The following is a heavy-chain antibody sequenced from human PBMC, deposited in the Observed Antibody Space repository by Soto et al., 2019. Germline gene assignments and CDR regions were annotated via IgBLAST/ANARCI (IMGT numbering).Heavy chain of an antibody. J-gene: IGHJ3*02. D-gene: IGHD3-3*01. CDR2: IIPIFGTA. CDR1: GGTFSNYA. Sequence: QVQLVQSGAEVKKPGSSVKVSCKASGGTFSNYAISWVRQAPGQGLEWMGGIIPIFGTANYAQKFQGRVTITADKSTSTAYMELSSVRSEDTAVYYCAREGRDYDFWSGNDAFDIWGQGTMVTVSS. V-gene: IGHV1-69*06. CDR3: AREGRDYDFWSGNDAFDI.